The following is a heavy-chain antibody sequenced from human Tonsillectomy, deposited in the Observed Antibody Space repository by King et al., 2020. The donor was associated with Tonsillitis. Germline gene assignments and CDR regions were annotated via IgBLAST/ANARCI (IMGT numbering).Heavy chain of an antibody. CDR3: ARRRIVGNHGDGFDI. Sequence: VQLVESGAEVKKPGESLKISCKGSGYSFTTYWIGWVRQMPGKGLEWMGAVYPGDSDTTYSPSFQGQVTISADKSISTAYLQWSSLQASDTAMYYCARRRIVGNHGDGFDIWGQGTMVTVSS. CDR1: GYSFTTYW. D-gene: IGHD1-14*01. J-gene: IGHJ3*02. CDR2: VYPGDSDT. V-gene: IGHV5-51*01.